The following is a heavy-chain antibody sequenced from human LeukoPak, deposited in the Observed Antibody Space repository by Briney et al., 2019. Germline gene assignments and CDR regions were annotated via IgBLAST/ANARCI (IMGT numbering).Heavy chain of an antibody. CDR1: GYTFKSYY. V-gene: IGHV1-46*02. CDR2: INPSAGRT. D-gene: IGHD5-12*01. Sequence: ASVRVSCGASGYTFKSYYMHWVRQAPGQGLEWMGIINPSAGRTSYAQKSQGRVTMTRDTSTRTVYMELSSLRSEETAVYYCARGQSMVATFFYWGQGTLVTVSS. CDR3: ARGQSMVATFFY. J-gene: IGHJ4*02.